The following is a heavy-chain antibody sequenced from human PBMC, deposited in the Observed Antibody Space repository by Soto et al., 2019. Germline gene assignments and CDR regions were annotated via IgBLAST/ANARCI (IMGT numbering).Heavy chain of an antibody. Sequence: GASVKVSCKVSGYTLTELSMHWVRQAPGKGLEWMGGFDPEDGETIYAQKFQGRVTMTEDTSTDTAYMELSSLRSEDTAVYYCATVSACSGGSCYSSRYFDYWGRGTLVTVPS. CDR3: ATVSACSGGSCYSSRYFDY. V-gene: IGHV1-24*01. J-gene: IGHJ4*02. CDR2: FDPEDGET. D-gene: IGHD2-15*01. CDR1: GYTLTELS.